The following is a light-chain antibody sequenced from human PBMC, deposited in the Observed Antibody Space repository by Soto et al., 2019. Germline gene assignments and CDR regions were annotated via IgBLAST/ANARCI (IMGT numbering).Light chain of an antibody. CDR2: DVS. Sequence: EIVLTQSPATVSLSPGERATLSCRASQSVSNSLAWYQQKPGQSPRLLIYDVSHRATGIPARFSGSGSGADFTLPISSLEPDDFAVYYCQQRYNWPRTFGQGTKVEIK. CDR1: QSVSNS. CDR3: QQRYNWPRT. J-gene: IGKJ1*01. V-gene: IGKV3-11*01.